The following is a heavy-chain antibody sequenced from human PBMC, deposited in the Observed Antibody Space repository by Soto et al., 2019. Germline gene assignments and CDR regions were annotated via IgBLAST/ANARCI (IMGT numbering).Heavy chain of an antibody. CDR2: IYWDDDK. J-gene: IGHJ4*02. CDR3: VHSVWDYGYGPGH. Sequence: SGPYAGEPTQTLTLTCTFSGFSVDTDGLSVGWIRQPPGKALEWLALIYWDDDKRYNPSLKSRLTITRDTFKKHVVLIMTDMDPVDTGTYYCVHSVWDYGYGPGHWGQGTLVTVS. D-gene: IGHD5-18*01. V-gene: IGHV2-5*02. CDR1: GFSVDTDGLS.